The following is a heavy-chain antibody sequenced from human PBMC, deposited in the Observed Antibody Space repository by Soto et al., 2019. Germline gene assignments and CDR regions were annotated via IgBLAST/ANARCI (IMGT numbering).Heavy chain of an antibody. Sequence: SETLSLTCAVYGGSFSGYYWSWIRQPPGKGLEWIGEINHSGSTNYNPSLKSRVTISVDTSKNQFSLKLSSVTAADTAVYYCARSMALGYYYMDVWGKGTTVTVSS. CDR3: ARSMALGYYYMDV. CDR1: GGSFSGYY. V-gene: IGHV4-34*01. CDR2: INHSGST. D-gene: IGHD6-6*01. J-gene: IGHJ6*03.